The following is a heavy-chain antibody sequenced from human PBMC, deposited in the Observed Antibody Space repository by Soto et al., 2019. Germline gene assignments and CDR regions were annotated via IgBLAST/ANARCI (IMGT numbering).Heavy chain of an antibody. V-gene: IGHV4-34*01. CDR1: SASLGDHY. Sequence: PSETLSLTCAVFSASLGDHYWAWIRQSPDKELEWIGEVHPSGSTDYNPSLKSRVTMSVDTSKNQFSLKLSSVTAADPALFYCARACSINSCYVVFDYWGQGTLVTVSS. CDR3: ARACSINSCYVVFDY. J-gene: IGHJ4*02. CDR2: VHPSGST. D-gene: IGHD2-2*01.